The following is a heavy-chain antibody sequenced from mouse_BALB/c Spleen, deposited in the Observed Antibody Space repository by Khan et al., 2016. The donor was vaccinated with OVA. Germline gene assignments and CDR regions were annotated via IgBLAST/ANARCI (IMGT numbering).Heavy chain of an antibody. V-gene: IGHV3-8*02. CDR3: ARSTYRYAFVY. Sequence: EVQLQESGPSLVKSSQTLSLTCSVTGVSITTGYWYWIRKFPGHKLEYMGYIIYTGYTYYNPSLKSRISITRHTSNNQYYLQFNSVTDEDTSTYFCARSTYRYAFVYWGQGTLVTVSA. D-gene: IGHD2-14*01. J-gene: IGHJ3*01. CDR2: IIYTGYT. CDR1: GVSITTGY.